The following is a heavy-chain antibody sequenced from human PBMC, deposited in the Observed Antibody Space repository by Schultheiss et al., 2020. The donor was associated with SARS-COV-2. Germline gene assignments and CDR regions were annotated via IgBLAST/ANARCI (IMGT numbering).Heavy chain of an antibody. Sequence: ASVKVSCKASGYTFTSYDINWVRQATGQGLEWMGWMNPNSGNTGYAQKFQGRVTINRNTSISTAYMELSSLRSEDTAVYYCARATRRGATRSYYFDYWGQGTLVTVSS. J-gene: IGHJ4*02. CDR1: GYTFTSYD. CDR2: MNPNSGNT. CDR3: ARATRRGATRSYYFDY. D-gene: IGHD1-26*01. V-gene: IGHV1-8*03.